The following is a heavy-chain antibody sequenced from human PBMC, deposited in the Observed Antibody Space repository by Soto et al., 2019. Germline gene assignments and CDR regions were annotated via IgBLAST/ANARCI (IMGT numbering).Heavy chain of an antibody. V-gene: IGHV1-3*01. Sequence: ASVKVSYKASGYTFTSYAMHSVRQAPGQRLEWMGWINAGNGNTKYSQKFQGRVTMTRNTSISTAYMELSSLRSEDTAVYYCERDDWGYCSGGSCYRVRDYYYYMDVWGKGTTVTVSS. CDR1: GYTFTSYA. J-gene: IGHJ6*03. D-gene: IGHD2-15*01. CDR2: INAGNGNT. CDR3: ERDDWGYCSGGSCYRVRDYYYYMDV.